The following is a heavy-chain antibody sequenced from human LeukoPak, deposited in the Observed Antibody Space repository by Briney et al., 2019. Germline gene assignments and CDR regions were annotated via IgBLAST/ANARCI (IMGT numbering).Heavy chain of an antibody. CDR1: GFTFSSYE. J-gene: IGHJ4*02. Sequence: GGSLRLSCAASGFTFSSYEMNWVRQAPGKGLEWVSYISSRGSTIYYADSVKGRFTISRDNAKNSLYLQMNSLRAEDTAVYYCATAGFYCTNGVCYGYFDYWGQGTLVTVSS. CDR3: ATAGFYCTNGVCYGYFDY. D-gene: IGHD2-8*01. CDR2: ISSRGSTI. V-gene: IGHV3-48*03.